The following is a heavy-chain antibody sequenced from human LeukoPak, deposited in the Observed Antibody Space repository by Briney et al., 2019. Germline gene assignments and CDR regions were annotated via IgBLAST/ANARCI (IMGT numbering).Heavy chain of an antibody. V-gene: IGHV4-30-2*01. Sequence: TSETLSLTCTVSGGSISSGGYYWSWIRQPPGKGLEWIGYIYHSGSTYYNPSLKSRVTISVDRSKNQFSLKLSSVTAADTAVYYCARAYCGWDCRDAFEIWGQGTKVTLLS. CDR3: ARAYCGWDCRDAFEI. J-gene: IGHJ3*02. CDR2: IYHSGST. D-gene: IGHD2-21*01. CDR1: GGSISSGGYY.